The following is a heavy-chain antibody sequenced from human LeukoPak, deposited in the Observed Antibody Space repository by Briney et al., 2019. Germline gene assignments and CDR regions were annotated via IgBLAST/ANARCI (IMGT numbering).Heavy chain of an antibody. CDR2: INPDSGGT. V-gene: IGHV1-2*02. Sequence: GASVKVSSTASGYTFTGYEIHWVRQAPGQGLEWMGWINPDSGGTSYAQNFQGRVTMIRDTSISTAYMELSRLRSEDTAVYYCARKRSDPRVFDIWGQGTMVTVSS. CDR3: ARKRSDPRVFDI. J-gene: IGHJ3*02. CDR1: GYTFTGYE.